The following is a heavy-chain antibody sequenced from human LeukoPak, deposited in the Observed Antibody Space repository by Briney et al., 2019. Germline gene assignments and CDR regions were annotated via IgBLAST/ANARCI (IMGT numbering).Heavy chain of an antibody. V-gene: IGHV3-49*04. D-gene: IGHD5-18*01. Sequence: GGSLRLSCTGFGFTFGDHAMAWVRQAPGKGLEWVGVIRSKTYGGTTEYAASVKGRFTISRADSISIAYLQMNSLKTEDTAVYYCGRGPIQLWLHNGMDVWGQGTTVTVSS. CDR3: GRGPIQLWLHNGMDV. J-gene: IGHJ6*02. CDR1: GFTFGDHA. CDR2: IRSKTYGGTT.